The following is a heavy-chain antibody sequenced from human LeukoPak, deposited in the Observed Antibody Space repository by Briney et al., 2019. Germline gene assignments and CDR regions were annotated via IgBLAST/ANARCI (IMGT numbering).Heavy chain of an antibody. J-gene: IGHJ6*02. Sequence: GGSLRLSCAASGFTFSSYAMHWVRQAPGKGLEWVAVISYDGSNKYYADSVKGRFTISRDNSKNTLYLQMNSLRAEDTAVYYCTRDRVHYDFWSGIKYGMDVWGQGTTVTVSS. CDR3: TRDRVHYDFWSGIKYGMDV. V-gene: IGHV3-30-3*01. CDR2: ISYDGSNK. D-gene: IGHD3-3*01. CDR1: GFTFSSYA.